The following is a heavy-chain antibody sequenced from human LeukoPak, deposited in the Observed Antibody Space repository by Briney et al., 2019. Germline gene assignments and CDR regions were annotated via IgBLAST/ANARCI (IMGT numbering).Heavy chain of an antibody. CDR1: RFTFSSYS. CDR2: ISSSSSYI. D-gene: IGHD3-22*01. CDR3: AKAGGYYDSSGYFDY. Sequence: GGSLRLSCAASRFTFSSYSMNWVRQAPGKGLEWVSSISSSSSYIYYADSVKGRFTISRDNAKNSLYLQMNSLRAEDTAVYYCAKAGGYYDSSGYFDYWGQGTLVTVSS. V-gene: IGHV3-21*01. J-gene: IGHJ4*02.